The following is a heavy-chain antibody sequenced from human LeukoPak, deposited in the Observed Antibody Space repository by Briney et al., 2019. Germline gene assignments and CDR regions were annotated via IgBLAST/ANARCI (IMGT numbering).Heavy chain of an antibody. Sequence: PSETLSLTCAVYGASFSGYYWSWIRQPPGKGLEWIGDSHQSGDTNYNPSLKSRVTISVDTSKNQFSLKLSSVTAADTAVYYCARPMVRGAPHKYCHFDLWGRGTLVTVSS. CDR2: SHQSGDT. CDR3: ARPMVRGAPHKYCHFDL. J-gene: IGHJ2*01. D-gene: IGHD3-10*01. V-gene: IGHV4-34*01. CDR1: GASFSGYY.